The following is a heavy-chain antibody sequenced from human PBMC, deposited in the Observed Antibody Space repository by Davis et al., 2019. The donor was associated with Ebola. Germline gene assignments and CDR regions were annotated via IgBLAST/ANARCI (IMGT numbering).Heavy chain of an antibody. D-gene: IGHD3-10*01. CDR2: IYYSGST. J-gene: IGHJ2*01. CDR3: ARDLGPAHWYFDL. CDR1: GGSINTDDYF. Sequence: PSETLSLTCTVSGGSINTDDYFWSWIRQPPGKGLEWIGYIYYSGSTYYNPSLKSRVTISVDTSKNQFSLKLSSVTAADTAVYYCARDLGPAHWYFDLWGRGTLVTVSS. V-gene: IGHV4-30-4*02.